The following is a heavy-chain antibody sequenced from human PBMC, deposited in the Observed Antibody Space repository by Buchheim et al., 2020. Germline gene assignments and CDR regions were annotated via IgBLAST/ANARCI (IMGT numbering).Heavy chain of an antibody. CDR3: ARVQLLADDIFDI. Sequence: EVQLVESGGGLVQPGGSLRLSCAASQFTFNTYWMHWVRQVPGKGLVWVSGISRDGSSISYADSVKGRFTISRDNAKNTLYLQMDGLRAEDTAIYYCARVQLLADDIFDIWGQGT. D-gene: IGHD2-2*01. J-gene: IGHJ3*02. V-gene: IGHV3-74*01. CDR2: ISRDGSSI. CDR1: QFTFNTYW.